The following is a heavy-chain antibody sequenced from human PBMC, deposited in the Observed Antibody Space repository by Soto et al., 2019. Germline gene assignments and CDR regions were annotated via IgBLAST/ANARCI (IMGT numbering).Heavy chain of an antibody. CDR3: AKDFAPNIVVVPAAMPGYYYGMDV. V-gene: IGHV3-23*01. Sequence: EVQLLESGGGLVQPGGSLRLSCAASGFTFSSYAMSWVRQAPGKGLEWVSAISGSGGSTYYADSVKGRFTISRDNSKNTLYLQMNSLRAEDTAVYYCAKDFAPNIVVVPAAMPGYYYGMDVWGQGTTVTVSS. CDR2: ISGSGGST. D-gene: IGHD2-2*01. J-gene: IGHJ6*02. CDR1: GFTFSSYA.